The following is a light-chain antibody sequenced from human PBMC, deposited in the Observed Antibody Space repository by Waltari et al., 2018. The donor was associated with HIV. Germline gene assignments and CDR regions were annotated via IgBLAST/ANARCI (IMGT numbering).Light chain of an antibody. CDR3: SSYAGTRYV. Sequence: QSALTQPPSASGSPGQSVTIPCPGTSSDVAGYNYVSWYKQHPGKAPKLIIYEVNKRPSGVPDRFSGSKSGNTASLTVSGLQAEDEADYYCSSYAGTRYVFGTGTKVTVL. V-gene: IGLV2-8*01. CDR1: SSDVAGYNY. J-gene: IGLJ1*01. CDR2: EVN.